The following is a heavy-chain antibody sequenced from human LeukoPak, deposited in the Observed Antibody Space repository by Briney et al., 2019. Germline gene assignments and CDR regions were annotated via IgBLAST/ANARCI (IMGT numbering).Heavy chain of an antibody. CDR3: ERARYVNSFYAFDI. Sequence: SETLSLTCTVSGGSISSYYWSWIRLPPGKGLEWIGYLSKSGNTNYSPSLKRRVTIFGETSKNQFFLKLSSVTAASTAMYYCERARYVNSFYAFDIWGQGTLVTVSS. CDR2: LSKSGNT. J-gene: IGHJ3*02. CDR1: GGSISSYY. D-gene: IGHD3-9*01. V-gene: IGHV4-59*01.